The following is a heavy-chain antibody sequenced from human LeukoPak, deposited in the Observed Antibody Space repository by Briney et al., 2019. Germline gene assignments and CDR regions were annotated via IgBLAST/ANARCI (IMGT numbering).Heavy chain of an antibody. J-gene: IGHJ6*02. Sequence: ASVKVSCKASGYTFTSYGISWVRQAPGQGLEWMGWISAYNGNTNYAQKLQGRVTMTTDTSTSTAYMELRSLRSDDTAVYYCARRMHYGSGSYSGYYYGMDVWGQGTTVTVSS. CDR2: ISAYNGNT. V-gene: IGHV1-18*01. CDR1: GYTFTSYG. CDR3: ARRMHYGSGSYSGYYYGMDV. D-gene: IGHD3-10*01.